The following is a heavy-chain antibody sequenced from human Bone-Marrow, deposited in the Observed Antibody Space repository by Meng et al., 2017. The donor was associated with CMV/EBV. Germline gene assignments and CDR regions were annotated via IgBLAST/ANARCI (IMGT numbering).Heavy chain of an antibody. J-gene: IGHJ4*02. CDR2: IYYSGST. D-gene: IGHD5-12*01. V-gene: IGHV4-61*01. CDR1: SGSVSSGSYY. Sequence: SETLSLTCTVSSGSVSSGSYYWSWIRQPPGKGLEWIGYIYYSGSTNYNPSLKSRVTISVDTSKNQFSLKLSSVTAADTAVYYCARDESGYDYEAGFDYWGQGTLVTVSS. CDR3: ARDESGYDYEAGFDY.